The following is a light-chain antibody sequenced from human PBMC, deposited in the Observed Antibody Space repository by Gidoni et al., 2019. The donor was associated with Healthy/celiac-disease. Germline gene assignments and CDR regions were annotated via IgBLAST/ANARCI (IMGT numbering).Light chain of an antibody. CDR3: QQYNNCPWT. J-gene: IGKJ1*01. Sequence: IVMTQSPATLSVSPGERATLSCRASQSVSSNLAWYQQKPGHAPRLLIYGASTRDTGIPARFSGSGSGTEFTLTISSLQSEDFAVYYCQQYNNCPWTFGQGTKVEIK. CDR2: GAS. V-gene: IGKV3-15*01. CDR1: QSVSSN.